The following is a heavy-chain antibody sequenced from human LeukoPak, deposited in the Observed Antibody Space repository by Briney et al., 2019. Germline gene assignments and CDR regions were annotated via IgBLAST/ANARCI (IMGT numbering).Heavy chain of an antibody. Sequence: GGSLRLSCVASGFSFTTYGMHWVRQAPGKGLEWVAFIRYDETNKYYADSVKGRFTISRDKSKNTLYLQMNSLRAEDTAVYYCARQPLGSSWSESLFLDYWGQGTLVTVSS. J-gene: IGHJ4*02. CDR2: IRYDETNK. D-gene: IGHD6-13*01. CDR1: GFSFTTYG. V-gene: IGHV3-30*02. CDR3: ARQPLGSSWSESLFLDY.